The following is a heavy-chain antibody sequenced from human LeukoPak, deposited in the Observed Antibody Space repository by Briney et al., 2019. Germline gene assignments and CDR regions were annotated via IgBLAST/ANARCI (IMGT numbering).Heavy chain of an antibody. CDR3: AREWNDDYVWGSYHYGMDV. CDR1: GFTFRSYG. V-gene: IGHV3-33*01. CDR2: IWYDGSNK. D-gene: IGHD3-16*02. Sequence: GGSLRLSCAASGFTFRSYGMHWVRQAPGKGLEWVAIIWYDGSNKYYADSVEGRFTISRDNSKNTLYLQMNSLRAEDTAVYYCAREWNDDYVWGSYHYGMDVWGQGTTVTVSS. J-gene: IGHJ6*02.